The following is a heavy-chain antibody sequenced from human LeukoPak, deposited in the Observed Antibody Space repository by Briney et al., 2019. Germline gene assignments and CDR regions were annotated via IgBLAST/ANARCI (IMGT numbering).Heavy chain of an antibody. D-gene: IGHD4-17*01. V-gene: IGHV3-23*01. CDR1: GFTFSSYA. J-gene: IGHJ4*02. CDR3: AKGFYGDYVGY. CDR2: ISGSGGST. Sequence: QPGGSLRLSCAATGFTFSSYAMSWVRQAPGRGLEWVSAISGSGGSTYYADSVKGRFTISRDNSKNTLYLQMNSLRAEDTAVYYCAKGFYGDYVGYWGQGTLVTVSS.